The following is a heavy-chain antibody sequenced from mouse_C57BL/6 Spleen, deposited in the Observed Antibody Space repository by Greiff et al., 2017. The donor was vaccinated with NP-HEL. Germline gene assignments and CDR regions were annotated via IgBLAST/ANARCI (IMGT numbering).Heavy chain of an antibody. CDR3: ARYLLGDAMDY. Sequence: LVESGAELVRPGTSVKVSCKASGYAFTNYLIEWVKQRPGQGLEWIGVINPGSGGTNYNEKFKGKATLTADKSSSTAYMQLSSLTSEDSAVYFCARYLLGDAMDYWGQGTSVTVSS. V-gene: IGHV1-54*01. D-gene: IGHD2-10*01. CDR1: GYAFTNYL. J-gene: IGHJ4*01. CDR2: INPGSGGT.